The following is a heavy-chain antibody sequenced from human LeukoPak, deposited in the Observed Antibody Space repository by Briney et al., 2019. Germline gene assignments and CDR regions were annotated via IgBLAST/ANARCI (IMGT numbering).Heavy chain of an antibody. CDR1: GGSISSYY. V-gene: IGHV4-59*01. D-gene: IGHD6-13*01. J-gene: IGHJ4*02. CDR3: ARGVYIAAAQYAY. CDR2: IYYSGTT. Sequence: SETLSLTCTVSGGSISSYYWSWIRQPPGKGLEWIGYIYYSGTTNYSPSLKSRVTISVDTSKNQFSLKLSSVTAADTAVYYCARGVYIAAAQYAYWGQGTLVTVSS.